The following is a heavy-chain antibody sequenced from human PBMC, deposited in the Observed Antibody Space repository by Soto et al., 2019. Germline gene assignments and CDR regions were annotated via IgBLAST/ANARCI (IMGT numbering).Heavy chain of an antibody. V-gene: IGHV4-59*01. CDR1: GGSNSSYY. CDR3: ARGGGFWSGYYSWFDP. D-gene: IGHD3-3*01. CDR2: IYYSGST. Sequence: NPSETLSLTCTVSGGSNSSYYWSWIRQPPGKGLERIGYIYYSGSTNYNPSLKSRVTISVDTSKNQFSLKLSSVTAADTAVYYCARGGGFWSGYYSWFDPWGQGTLVTVSS. J-gene: IGHJ5*02.